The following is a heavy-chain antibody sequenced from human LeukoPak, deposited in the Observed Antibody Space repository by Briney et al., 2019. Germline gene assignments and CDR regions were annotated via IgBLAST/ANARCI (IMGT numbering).Heavy chain of an antibody. CDR2: VYYSGST. D-gene: IGHD5-24*01. CDR1: GISISSFDSY. V-gene: IGHV4-31*03. Sequence: SQTLSLTCTVSGISISSFDSYWSCLRQDPGKGLESIGCVYYSGSTYFNPSLKSRVTISVDTSKNQFSLNLSSVTAADTAVYYCARGRDAYKVGYWGQGTLVTVSS. J-gene: IGHJ4*02. CDR3: ARGRDAYKVGY.